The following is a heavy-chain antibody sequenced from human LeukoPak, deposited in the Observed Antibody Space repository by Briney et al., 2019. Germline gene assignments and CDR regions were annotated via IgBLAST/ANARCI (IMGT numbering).Heavy chain of an antibody. V-gene: IGHV4-30-2*01. CDR1: GGSISSGGYS. D-gene: IGHD3-10*01. J-gene: IGHJ4*02. CDR2: IYHSGST. CDR3: ARSLYNFGGYFDY. Sequence: SETLSLTCTVSGGSISSGGYSWSWIRQPPGKGLEWIGYIYHSGSTYYNPSLKSRVTISVDRSKNQFSLKLSSVTAGDTAVYYCARSLYNFGGYFDYWGQGTLVTVSS.